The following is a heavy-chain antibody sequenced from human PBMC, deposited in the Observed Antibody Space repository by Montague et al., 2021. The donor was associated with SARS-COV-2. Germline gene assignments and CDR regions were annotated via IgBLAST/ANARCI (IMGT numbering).Heavy chain of an antibody. CDR2: INHSGST. J-gene: IGHJ6*03. Sequence: SETLSLTCAVYGGSFSGYYWSWIRQPPGKGLEWIGEINHSGSTNYDPSLKSRVTISVDTSKNQFSLKLSSVTAADTAVYYCARVPFYYYYYMDVWGKGTTVTVSS. CDR1: GGSFSGYY. V-gene: IGHV4-34*01. CDR3: ARVPFYYYYYMDV.